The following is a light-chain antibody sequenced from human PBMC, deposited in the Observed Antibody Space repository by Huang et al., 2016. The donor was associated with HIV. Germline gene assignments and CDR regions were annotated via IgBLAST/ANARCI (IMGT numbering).Light chain of an antibody. CDR1: QRVSSN. CDR2: GAS. Sequence: EIVMTQSPATLSASPGERVTLSCRARQRVSSNLAWYQQKPGQAPRLLIYGASTRATGVPVRFSGSGSGTEFSLTISSLQSEDIALYYCQHYHNWPPLTFGGGTKVEIK. CDR3: QHYHNWPPLT. V-gene: IGKV3-15*01. J-gene: IGKJ4*01.